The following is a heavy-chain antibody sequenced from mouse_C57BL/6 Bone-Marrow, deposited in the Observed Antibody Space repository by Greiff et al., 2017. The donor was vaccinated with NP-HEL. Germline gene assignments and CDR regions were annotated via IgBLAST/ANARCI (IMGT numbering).Heavy chain of an antibody. CDR1: GFTFSNYW. V-gene: IGHV6-3*01. CDR3: TGPYYYGPY. J-gene: IGHJ2*01. D-gene: IGHD1-1*01. Sequence: EVQVVESGGGLVQPGGSMKLSCVASGFTFSNYWMNWVRQSPEKGLEWVAQIRLKSDNYATHYAESVKGRFPISRDDSKSSVYLQMNNLRAEDTGIYYCTGPYYYGPYWGQGTTLTVSS. CDR2: IRLKSDNYAT.